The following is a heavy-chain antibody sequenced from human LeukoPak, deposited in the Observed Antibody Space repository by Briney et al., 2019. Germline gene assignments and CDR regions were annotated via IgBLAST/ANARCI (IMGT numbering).Heavy chain of an antibody. Sequence: GGSLRLSCAASGFTFSSYGMHWVRQAPGKGLEWVAFIRYDGSNKYYADSVKGRFTISRDNSKNTLYLQMNCLRAEDTAVYYCAESFYSSSTYFDYWGQGTLVTVSS. V-gene: IGHV3-30*02. CDR2: IRYDGSNK. CDR3: AESFYSSSTYFDY. CDR1: GFTFSSYG. J-gene: IGHJ4*02. D-gene: IGHD6-6*01.